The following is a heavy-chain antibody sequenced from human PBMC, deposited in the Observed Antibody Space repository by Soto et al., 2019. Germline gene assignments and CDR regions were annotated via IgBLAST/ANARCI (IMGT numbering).Heavy chain of an antibody. V-gene: IGHV3-23*01. D-gene: IGHD5-12*01. CDR2: MSNSGDLT. J-gene: IGHJ5*02. CDR1: GFSFRTYA. CDR3: ARDRDGYNSNWFDP. Sequence: GGSLRLSCAASGFSFRTYAMGWVRQAPGKGLEWVSVMSNSGDLTYYADSVKGRFTISRDNAQNSLYLQMNSLTAEDTAVYYCARDRDGYNSNWFDPWGRGTLVTVSS.